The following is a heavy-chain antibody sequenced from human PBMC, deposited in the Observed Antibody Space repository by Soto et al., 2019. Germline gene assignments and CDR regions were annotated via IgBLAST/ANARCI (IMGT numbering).Heavy chain of an antibody. D-gene: IGHD3-22*01. CDR1: GGTFSRYA. CDR3: TRGWGHASADYYYAY. CDR2: IIPMFGTA. V-gene: IGHV1-69*01. Sequence: QVQLVQSGAEVKKPGSSVKVSCTASGGTFSRYAISWVRQAPGQGLEWMGGIIPMFGTANYAQKLKGRVTITADESTSTAYMELRSLRSGDTALYYCTRGWGHASADYYYAYWGQGTLITVSS. J-gene: IGHJ4*02.